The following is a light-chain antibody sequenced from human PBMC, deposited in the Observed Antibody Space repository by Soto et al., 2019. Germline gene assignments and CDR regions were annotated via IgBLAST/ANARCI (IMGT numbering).Light chain of an antibody. CDR1: SGDVGGYKY. CDR3: SSYTTSSTYV. CDR2: NVS. V-gene: IGLV2-14*03. J-gene: IGLJ1*01. Sequence: QLVLTQPASVSGSPGQSITISCTGTSGDVGGYKYVSWYQQHPGKAPKLMIYNVSNRPSGVSNRFSGSKSGNTASLTISGLQAEDEADYYCSSYTTSSTYVFGTGTKLTVL.